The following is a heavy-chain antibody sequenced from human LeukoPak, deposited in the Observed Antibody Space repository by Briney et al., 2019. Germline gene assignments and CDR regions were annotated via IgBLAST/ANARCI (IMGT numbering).Heavy chain of an antibody. V-gene: IGHV1-2*02. CDR1: GYTFTGYY. CDR3: APRRGIAAPGAFRGGLDY. Sequence: ASVKVSCKASGYTFTGYYMHWVRQAPGQGLEWMGWINPNSGGTNYAQKFQGRVTMTRDTSISTAYMELSRLRSDDTAVYYCAPRRGIAAPGAFRGGLDYGGQGTLVTVSS. J-gene: IGHJ4*02. CDR2: INPNSGGT. D-gene: IGHD6-13*01.